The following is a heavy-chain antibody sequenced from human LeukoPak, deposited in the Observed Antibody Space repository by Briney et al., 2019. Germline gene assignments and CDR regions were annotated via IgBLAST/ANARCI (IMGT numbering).Heavy chain of an antibody. Sequence: GGSLRLSCAASGFTFSSYAMSWVRQAPGNGLEWVSAIGDRGDTKYADFVKGRFTVSRDNSKSTLYLQMNSLRVEDTAVCYCGRDWALDIWGQGTMVTVSS. D-gene: IGHD2-21*01. V-gene: IGHV3-23*01. CDR1: GFTFSSYA. CDR2: IGDRGDT. CDR3: GRDWALDI. J-gene: IGHJ3*02.